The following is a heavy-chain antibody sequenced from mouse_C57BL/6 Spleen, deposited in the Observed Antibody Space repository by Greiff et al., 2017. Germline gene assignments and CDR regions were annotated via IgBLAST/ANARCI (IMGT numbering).Heavy chain of an antibody. V-gene: IGHV1-64*01. CDR1: GYTFTSYW. J-gene: IGHJ2*01. CDR3: ARSGDGYYPDY. D-gene: IGHD2-3*01. Sequence: QVQLQQPGAELVKPGASVKLSCKASGYTFTSYWMHWVKQRPGQGLEWIGMIHPNSGSTNDNEKFKSKATLTVDKSSSTAYMQLSSLTSEDSAVYYCARSGDGYYPDYWGQGTTLTVSS. CDR2: IHPNSGST.